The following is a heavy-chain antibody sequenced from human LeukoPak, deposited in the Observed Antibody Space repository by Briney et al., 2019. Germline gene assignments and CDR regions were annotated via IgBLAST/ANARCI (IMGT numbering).Heavy chain of an antibody. CDR2: INHSGST. CDR3: ARSVYYGSGSYDY. D-gene: IGHD3-10*01. V-gene: IGHV4-34*01. CDR1: GGSFSGYY. J-gene: IGHJ4*02. Sequence: SETLSLTCAVYGGSFSGYYWSWIRQPPGKGLEWIGEINHSGSTNYNPSLKSRITISVDTSKNQFSLKLSSVTAADTAVYYCARSVYYGSGSYDYWGQGTLVTVSS.